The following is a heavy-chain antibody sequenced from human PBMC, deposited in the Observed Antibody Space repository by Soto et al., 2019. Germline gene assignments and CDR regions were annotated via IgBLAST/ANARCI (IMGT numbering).Heavy chain of an antibody. V-gene: IGHV4-59*01. CDR1: GGSISSYY. Sequence: TSETLSLTCTVSGGSISSYYWSWIRQPPGKGLEWIGYIYYSGSTNYNPSLKSRVTISVDTSKNQFSLKLSSVTAADTAVYYCAREVSRTFDYWGQGTLVTVSS. CDR3: AREVSRTFDY. CDR2: IYYSGST. D-gene: IGHD1-1*01. J-gene: IGHJ4*02.